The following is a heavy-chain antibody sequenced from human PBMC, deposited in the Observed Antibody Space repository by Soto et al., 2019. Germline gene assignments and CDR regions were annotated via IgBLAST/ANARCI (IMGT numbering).Heavy chain of an antibody. CDR1: RGSISSYY. V-gene: IGHV4-59*01. Sequence: PSETLSLTCTVSRGSISSYYWSWIRQPPGKGLEWLGYIYYTGATNYNPSLKSRVTISVDTSKNQFSLKLSSVTAADTAVYYCARVWGGAFDFWGQGTMVTVSS. D-gene: IGHD3-10*01. CDR3: ARVWGGAFDF. CDR2: IYYTGAT. J-gene: IGHJ3*01.